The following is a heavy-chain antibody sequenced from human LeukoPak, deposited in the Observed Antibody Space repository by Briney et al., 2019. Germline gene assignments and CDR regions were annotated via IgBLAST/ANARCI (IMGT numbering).Heavy chain of an antibody. D-gene: IGHD3-10*01. CDR1: GYTFTGYY. CDR2: INPNSGGT. V-gene: IGHV1-2*02. CDR3: ARELCVRGSGSYCPFDY. Sequence: GASVKVSCKASGYTFTGYYMHWVRQAPGQGLEWMGWINPNSGGTNYAQKFQGRVTMTRDTSISTAYMELSRLRSDDTAVYYCARELCVRGSGSYCPFDYWGQGTLVTVSS. J-gene: IGHJ4*02.